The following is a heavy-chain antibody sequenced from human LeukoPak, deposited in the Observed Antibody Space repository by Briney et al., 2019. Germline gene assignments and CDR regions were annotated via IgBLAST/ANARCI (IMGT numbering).Heavy chain of an antibody. J-gene: IGHJ3*02. CDR1: GFTFSSYG. Sequence: GGSLRLSCAASGFTFSSYGMHWVRQAPGKGLEWVAVIWYDGSNKYYADSVKGRFTISRDNSKNTLYLQMNSLRAEDTAVYYCAKDTPRSRYAFDIWGQGTMVTVSS. V-gene: IGHV3-33*06. D-gene: IGHD2-15*01. CDR2: IWYDGSNK. CDR3: AKDTPRSRYAFDI.